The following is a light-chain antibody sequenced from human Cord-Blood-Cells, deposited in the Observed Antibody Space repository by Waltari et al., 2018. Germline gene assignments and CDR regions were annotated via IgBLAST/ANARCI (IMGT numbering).Light chain of an antibody. Sequence: QSVLTQPPSASGTPGPRVTISCSGSSSNIGRNYVYWYQQLPGTAPKLLIYRNNQRPSGVPDRFSGSKSGTSASLAISGLRSENEADYYCAAWDDSLSGLVFGTGTKVTVL. CDR1: SSNIGRNY. CDR2: RNN. CDR3: AAWDDSLSGLV. J-gene: IGLJ1*01. V-gene: IGLV1-47*01.